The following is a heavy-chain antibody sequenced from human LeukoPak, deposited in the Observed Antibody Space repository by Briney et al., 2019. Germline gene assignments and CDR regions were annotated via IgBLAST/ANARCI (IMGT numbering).Heavy chain of an antibody. J-gene: IGHJ4*02. CDR2: IRYDGSNK. Sequence: GGSLRLSCAASGFTFSSYWMSWVRQAPGKGLEWVAFIRYDGSNKYYADSVKGRFTISRDNSKNTLYLQMNSLRAEDTAVYYCAKAEDYVWGSYRSFDYWGQGTLVTVSS. CDR3: AKAEDYVWGSYRSFDY. CDR1: GFTFSSYW. D-gene: IGHD3-16*02. V-gene: IGHV3-30*02.